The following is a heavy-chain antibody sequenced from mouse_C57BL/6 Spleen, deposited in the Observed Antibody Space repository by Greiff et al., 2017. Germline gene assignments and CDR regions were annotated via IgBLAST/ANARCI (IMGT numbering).Heavy chain of an antibody. Sequence: EVHLVESGGGLVKPGGSLKLSCAASGFTFSDYGMHWVRQAPEKGLEWVAYISSGSSTIYYADTVKGRFTISRDNAKNTLYLQMTSLRSEDAAMYYCAWGSSADFDYWGQGTTLTVSA. CDR1: GFTFSDYG. CDR3: AWGSSADFDY. V-gene: IGHV5-17*01. J-gene: IGHJ2*01. CDR2: ISSGSSTI. D-gene: IGHD1-1*01.